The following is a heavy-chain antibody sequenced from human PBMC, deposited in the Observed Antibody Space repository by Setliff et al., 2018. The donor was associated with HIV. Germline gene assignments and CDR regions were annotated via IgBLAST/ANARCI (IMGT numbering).Heavy chain of an antibody. CDR3: ARPQLGWGGGSHFDY. V-gene: IGHV4-39*01. D-gene: IGHD1-1*01. Sequence: PSETLSLTCTVSGDSISSGAYYWTWLRQPPGRGLEWIGNFHYSGTTYYNPSLKSRVTISVDRSKNQFSLKMNSMTAADKAVYFCARPQLGWGGGSHFDYWGQGTLVTVSS. J-gene: IGHJ4*02. CDR2: FHYSGTT. CDR1: GDSISSGAYY.